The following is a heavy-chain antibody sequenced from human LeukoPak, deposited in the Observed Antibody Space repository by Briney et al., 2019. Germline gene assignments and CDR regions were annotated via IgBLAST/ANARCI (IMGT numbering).Heavy chain of an antibody. CDR3: ARGRVDYYGSGSPHRYFDY. Sequence: SQTLSLTCAVSGGSISSGGYSWSWIRQPPGEGLEWNGYICHSGSTYYNPSLKSRVTIPVDRSKNQFSLKLSSVTAADTAVYYGARGRVDYYGSGSPHRYFDYWGQGTLVTVSS. CDR1: GGSISSGGYS. J-gene: IGHJ4*02. CDR2: ICHSGST. D-gene: IGHD3-10*01. V-gene: IGHV4-30-2*01.